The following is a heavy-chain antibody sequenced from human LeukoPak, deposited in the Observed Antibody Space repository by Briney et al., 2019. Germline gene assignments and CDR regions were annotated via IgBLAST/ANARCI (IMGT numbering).Heavy chain of an antibody. CDR2: INPNSGGT. V-gene: IGHV1-2*02. CDR3: ARGEYYYDSSGYYSPY. Sequence: ASVKVSCKASGYTFTGYYMHWVRQAPGQGLEWMGWINPNSGGTNYAQKLQGRVTMTTDTSTSTVYMELRSLRSDDTAVYYCARGEYYYDSSGYYSPYWGQGTLVTVSS. CDR1: GYTFTGYY. D-gene: IGHD3-22*01. J-gene: IGHJ4*02.